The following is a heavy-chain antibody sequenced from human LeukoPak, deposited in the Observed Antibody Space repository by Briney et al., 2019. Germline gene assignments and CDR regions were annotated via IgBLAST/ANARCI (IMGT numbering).Heavy chain of an antibody. Sequence: GGSLRLSCAASGFTLSDYYMSWIRQAPGKGPEWVASVNGRGATTYYADSVRGRFTISRDNSKNTVYLQMISLGADDTAVYFCAKAPATGEGYYFYYMDVWGKGTTVTVSS. V-gene: IGHV3-23*01. D-gene: IGHD7-27*01. CDR3: AKAPATGEGYYFYYMDV. CDR1: GFTLSDYY. J-gene: IGHJ6*03. CDR2: VNGRGATT.